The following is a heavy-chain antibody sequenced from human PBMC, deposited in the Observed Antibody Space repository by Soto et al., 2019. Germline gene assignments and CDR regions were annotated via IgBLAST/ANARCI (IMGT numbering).Heavy chain of an antibody. CDR3: ARDGHDYDFWSGYHYYGMDV. J-gene: IGHJ6*02. CDR2: ISSSSSYI. CDR1: GFTFSSYS. D-gene: IGHD3-3*01. Sequence: PGGSLRLSCAAPGFTFSSYSMNWVRQAPGKGLEWVSSISSSSSYIYYADSVKGRFTISRDNAKNSLYLQMNSLRAEDTAVYYCARDGHDYDFWSGYHYYGMDVWGQGTTVTVSS. V-gene: IGHV3-21*01.